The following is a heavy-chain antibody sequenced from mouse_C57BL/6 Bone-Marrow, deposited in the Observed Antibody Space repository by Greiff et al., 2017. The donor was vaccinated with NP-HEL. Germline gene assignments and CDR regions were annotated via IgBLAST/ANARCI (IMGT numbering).Heavy chain of an antibody. Sequence: QVQLKESGPGLVQPSQSLSITCTVSGFSLTSYGVHWVRQSPGKGLEWLGVIWSGGSTDYNAAFISRLSTSKDNSKCQVFFKMNSLLAEDTAIYYCAGNYYGSTRYAMDYWGQGTSVTVSS. J-gene: IGHJ4*01. D-gene: IGHD1-1*01. V-gene: IGHV2-2*01. CDR2: IWSGGST. CDR1: GFSLTSYG. CDR3: AGNYYGSTRYAMDY.